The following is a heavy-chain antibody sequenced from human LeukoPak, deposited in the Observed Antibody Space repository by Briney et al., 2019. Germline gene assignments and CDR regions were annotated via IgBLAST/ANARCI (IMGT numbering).Heavy chain of an antibody. CDR2: ISGSGTTI. Sequence: PGGSLRLSCAASGFTFSSYEMNWVRQAPGKGLEWVSYISGSGTTIYYADSVKGRFTISRDNAQNSLYLQMNSLRAEDTAVYYCAKAPEDGYNYFPLYYFDYWGQGTLVTVSS. CDR3: AKAPEDGYNYFPLYYFDY. J-gene: IGHJ4*02. D-gene: IGHD5-24*01. CDR1: GFTFSSYE. V-gene: IGHV3-48*03.